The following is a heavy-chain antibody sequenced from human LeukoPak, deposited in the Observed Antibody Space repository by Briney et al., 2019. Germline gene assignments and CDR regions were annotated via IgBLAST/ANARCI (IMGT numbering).Heavy chain of an antibody. J-gene: IGHJ4*02. CDR3: ARADTYYGSGSYFYYFDY. D-gene: IGHD3-10*01. V-gene: IGHV4-59*01. CDR2: IYYSGST. CDR1: GGSISSYY. Sequence: SETLSLTCTVSGGSISSYYWSWIRQPPGKGLEWIGYIYYSGSTKYNPSLKSRVTVSEGTSKNQFSLKLSSVTAADTAVYYCARADTYYGSGSYFYYFDYWGQGTLVTVSS.